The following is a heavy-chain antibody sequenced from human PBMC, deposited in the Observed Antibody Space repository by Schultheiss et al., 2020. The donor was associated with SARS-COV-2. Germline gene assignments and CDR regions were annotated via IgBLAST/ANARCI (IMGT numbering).Heavy chain of an antibody. V-gene: IGHV1-18*01. CDR3: AYMRGQCTNGVCYTEHWFDP. Sequence: ASVKVSCKASGYTFTSYGISWVRQAPGQGLEWMGWISAYNDNTHYAQKLQGRVTMTTDTSTSTAYMELRSLRSDDTAVYYCAYMRGQCTNGVCYTEHWFDPWGQGTLVTVSS. D-gene: IGHD2-8*01. CDR1: GYTFTSYG. CDR2: ISAYNDNT. J-gene: IGHJ5*02.